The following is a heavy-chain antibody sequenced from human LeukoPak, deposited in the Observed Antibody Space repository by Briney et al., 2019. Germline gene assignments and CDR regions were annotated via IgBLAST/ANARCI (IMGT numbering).Heavy chain of an antibody. CDR2: ISGSGGST. CDR1: GFTFSSYA. CDR3: AKDLFGRYDSSGYPIRRIDY. Sequence: PGGSQRLSCAASGFTFSSYAMSWVRQAPGKGLEWVSAISGSGGSTYYADSVKGRFTISRDNSKNTLYLQTNSLRAEDTAGYYCAKDLFGRYDSSGYPIRRIDYWGQGTLVTVSS. D-gene: IGHD3-22*01. V-gene: IGHV3-23*01. J-gene: IGHJ4*02.